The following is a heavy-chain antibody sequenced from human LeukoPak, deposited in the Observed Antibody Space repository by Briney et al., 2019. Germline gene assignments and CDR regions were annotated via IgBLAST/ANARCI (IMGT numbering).Heavy chain of an antibody. CDR1: GYTFTGYC. V-gene: IGHV1-2*02. D-gene: IGHD3-22*01. J-gene: IGHJ6*02. CDR2: INPNSGGT. Sequence: ASVKVSCKASGYTFTGYCLHWVREAPGQGLEWMGWINPNSGGTNYAQKFQGRVTMTRDTSISTAYMELSRLRSDDTAVYYCAGARDYDSSAYHYNYYSMDVWGQGTTVTVSS. CDR3: AGARDYDSSAYHYNYYSMDV.